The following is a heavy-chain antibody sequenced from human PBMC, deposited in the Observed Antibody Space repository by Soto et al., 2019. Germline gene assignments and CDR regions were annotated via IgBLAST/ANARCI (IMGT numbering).Heavy chain of an antibody. J-gene: IGHJ5*02. CDR3: ARAYSSSPSRSWFDP. CDR2: INPSGGST. D-gene: IGHD6-13*01. CDR1: GYTFTSYY. Sequence: ASVKVSCKASGYTFTSYYMHWVRQAPGQGLERMGIINPSGGSTSYAQKFQGRVTMTRDTSTSTVYMELSSLRSEDTAVYYCARAYSSSPSRSWFDPWGQGTLVTVSS. V-gene: IGHV1-46*03.